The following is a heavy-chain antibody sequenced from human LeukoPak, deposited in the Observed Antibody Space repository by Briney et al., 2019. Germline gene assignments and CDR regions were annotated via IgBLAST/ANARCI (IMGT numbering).Heavy chain of an antibody. Sequence: PGGSLRLSCAASGFTFSSYNMNWVRQAPGKGLEWVSFISSSRDYIFYADSVKGRFTISRDNAKNSVDLQMNSLRAEDTAVYFCARHTHIAVAGTYYWGQGTLVTVSS. CDR1: GFTFSSYN. CDR3: ARHTHIAVAGTYY. J-gene: IGHJ4*02. V-gene: IGHV3-21*01. CDR2: ISSSRDYI. D-gene: IGHD6-19*01.